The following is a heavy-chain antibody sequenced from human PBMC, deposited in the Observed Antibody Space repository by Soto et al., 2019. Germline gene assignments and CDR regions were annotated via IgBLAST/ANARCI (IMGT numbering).Heavy chain of an antibody. CDR3: ARRSLHYYDSSGYYGMDV. J-gene: IGHJ6*02. Sequence: GESLKISCAASGFTFSSYGMHWVRQAPGKGLEWVAVIWYDGSNKYYADSVKGRFTISRDNSKNTLYLQMNSLRAEDTAVYYCARRSLHYYDSSGYYGMDVWGQGTTVTVSS. V-gene: IGHV3-33*01. CDR2: IWYDGSNK. CDR1: GFTFSSYG. D-gene: IGHD3-22*01.